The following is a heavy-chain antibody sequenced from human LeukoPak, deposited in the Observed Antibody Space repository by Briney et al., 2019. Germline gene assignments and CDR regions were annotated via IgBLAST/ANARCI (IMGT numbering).Heavy chain of an antibody. CDR3: AKDLRYSYGFSDLPPQLVFDY. V-gene: IGHV3-48*03. D-gene: IGHD5-18*01. J-gene: IGHJ4*02. CDR1: GFTFSDFE. CDR2: ISRRGSTT. Sequence: GGSLRLSCAASGFTFSDFEMNWVRQAPGKGLEWVSDISRRGSTTYYADSVKGRFTISRDNSKNTLYLQMNSLRAEDTAVYYCAKDLRYSYGFSDLPPQLVFDYWGQGTLVTVSS.